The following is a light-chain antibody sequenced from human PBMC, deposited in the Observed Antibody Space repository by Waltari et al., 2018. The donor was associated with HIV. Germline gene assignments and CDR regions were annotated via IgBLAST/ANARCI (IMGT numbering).Light chain of an antibody. CDR2: GAN. V-gene: IGLV3-19*01. Sequence: SSELTQDPAVSVALGQTVRITCQGDSLRSYYASWYQQKPGQAPILVIYGANRRPSGIPDRFSASNSGNTSSLIISDSQAVDEADYYCHSRDTDGDHYVFGGGTRVIV. CDR3: HSRDTDGDHYV. J-gene: IGLJ1*01. CDR1: SLRSYY.